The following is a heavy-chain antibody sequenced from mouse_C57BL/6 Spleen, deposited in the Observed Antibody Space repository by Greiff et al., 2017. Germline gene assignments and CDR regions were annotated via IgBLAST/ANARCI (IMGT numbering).Heavy chain of an antibody. J-gene: IGHJ2*01. CDR1: GYTFTSYW. D-gene: IGHD1-1*01. CDR3: AREALLRLYYFDY. V-gene: IGHV1-69*01. Sequence: VQLQQPGAELVMPGASVKLSCKASGYTFTSYWMHWVKQRPGQGLEWIGEIDPSDSYTNYNQKFKGKSTLTVDKSSSTAYMQLSSLTSEDSAVYYCAREALLRLYYFDYWGQGTTLTVSS. CDR2: IDPSDSYT.